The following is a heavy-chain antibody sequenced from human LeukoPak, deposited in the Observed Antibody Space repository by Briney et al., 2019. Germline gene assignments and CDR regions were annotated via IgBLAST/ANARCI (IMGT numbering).Heavy chain of an antibody. CDR1: GGSVSSSSYY. D-gene: IGHD1-1*01. CDR2: IYYSGTT. Sequence: SETLSLTCTVSGGSVSSSSYYWGWIRQPPGKVLEWIGSIYYSGTTYYNPSLKSRVTISVDTSKNQYSLKLTSVTATDTAVYYCASLRKTTTGTNWFGPWGQGTLVTVSS. V-gene: IGHV4-39*01. CDR3: ASLRKTTTGTNWFGP. J-gene: IGHJ5*02.